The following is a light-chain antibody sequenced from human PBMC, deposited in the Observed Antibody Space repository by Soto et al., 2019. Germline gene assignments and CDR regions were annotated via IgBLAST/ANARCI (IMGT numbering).Light chain of an antibody. Sequence: IVMTQSPATLSVSPGEGVTLSCRASQSVRSHLAWYQQKPGQPPRLLIYGASTRATGIAARFTGSGSGTEFTLTISTLQTEDFAVYYCQQYNNWPITFGPGTRLEIK. V-gene: IGKV3-15*01. CDR3: QQYNNWPIT. J-gene: IGKJ5*01. CDR2: GAS. CDR1: QSVRSH.